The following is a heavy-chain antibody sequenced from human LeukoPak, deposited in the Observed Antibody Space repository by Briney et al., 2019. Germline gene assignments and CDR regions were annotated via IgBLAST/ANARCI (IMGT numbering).Heavy chain of an antibody. CDR2: VSPRDSQN. D-gene: IGHD3-3*01. J-gene: IGHJ4*02. CDR1: GYTFLDYW. V-gene: IGHV5-51*01. Sequence: GAPLKISCKPSGYTFLDYWSAWVRRVPGEGLEWMESVSPRDSQNSDSPSFQGQVTVSADKSISTAYLQWNSLKASYTALYYCARHFSPGREFDFWDQGTPLTVSS. CDR3: ARHFSPGREFDF.